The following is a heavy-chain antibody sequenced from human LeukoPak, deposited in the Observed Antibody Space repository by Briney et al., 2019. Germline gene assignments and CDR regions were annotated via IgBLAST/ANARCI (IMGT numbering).Heavy chain of an antibody. D-gene: IGHD6-19*01. CDR2: ISSSSSYI. Sequence: GGSLRLSCAASGFTFSSYSMNWVRQAPGKGLEWVSSISSSSSYIYYADSVKGRFTISRDNAKNSLYLQMNSLRAEDTAVYYCARSPYSSGWQSDYWGQGTLVTVSS. CDR1: GFTFSSYS. J-gene: IGHJ4*02. V-gene: IGHV3-21*01. CDR3: ARSPYSSGWQSDY.